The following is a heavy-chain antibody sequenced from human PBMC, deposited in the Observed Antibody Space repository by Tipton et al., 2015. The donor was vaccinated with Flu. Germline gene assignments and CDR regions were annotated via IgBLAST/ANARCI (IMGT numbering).Heavy chain of an antibody. CDR1: GFTFSSFE. Sequence: GSLRLSCAASGFTFSSFEMNWVRQAPGKGLEWLSHITPSGGTKYYADSVKGRFTISRDNAQNSLFLHMKSLRAEDTAVYYRARGFIRLCDYWGQGTLVTVSS. CDR3: ARGFIRLCDY. D-gene: IGHD3-16*01. V-gene: IGHV3-48*03. CDR2: ITPSGGTK. J-gene: IGHJ4*02.